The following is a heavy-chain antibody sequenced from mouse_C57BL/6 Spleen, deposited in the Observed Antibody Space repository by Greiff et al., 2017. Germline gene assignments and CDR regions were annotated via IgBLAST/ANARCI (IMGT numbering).Heavy chain of an antibody. CDR1: GYTFTSYW. J-gene: IGHJ4*01. CDR2: IDPSDSET. Sequence: QVQLQQPGAELVRPGSSVKLSCKASGYTFTSYWMHWVKQRPIQGLEWIGNIDPSDSETHYNQKFKDKATLTVDKSSSTAYMQLSSLTSEDSAVYYCARWGDGRAMDYWGQGTSVTVSS. CDR3: ARWGDGRAMDY. D-gene: IGHD2-3*01. V-gene: IGHV1-52*01.